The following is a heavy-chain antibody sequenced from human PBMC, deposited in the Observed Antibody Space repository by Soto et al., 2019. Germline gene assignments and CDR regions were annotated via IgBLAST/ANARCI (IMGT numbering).Heavy chain of an antibody. J-gene: IGHJ6*02. Sequence: GGSLRLSCAASGFTVSSNYMSWVRQAPGKGLERVSVIYSGGSTYYADSVKGRFTISRDNSKNTLYLQMNSLRAEDTAVYYCARDKDDSSGYYYYYYGMDVWGQGTTVTVSS. D-gene: IGHD3-22*01. CDR2: IYSGGST. V-gene: IGHV3-66*01. CDR1: GFTVSSNY. CDR3: ARDKDDSSGYYYYYYGMDV.